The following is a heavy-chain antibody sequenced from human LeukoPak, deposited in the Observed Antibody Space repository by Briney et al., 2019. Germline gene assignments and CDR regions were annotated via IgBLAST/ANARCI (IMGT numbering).Heavy chain of an antibody. CDR1: GFTFSSYE. V-gene: IGHV3-48*03. D-gene: IGHD6-19*01. CDR2: ISSSGNTI. Sequence: PGGSLRLSCAASGFTFSSYEMNWVRQAPGKGLEWVSYISSSGNTIFYADSVKGRFTLSRDNAKNSLYLQMNSLGAEDTAVYYCAGEQYSSGYHNWFDPWGQGTLVTVSS. CDR3: AGEQYSSGYHNWFDP. J-gene: IGHJ5*02.